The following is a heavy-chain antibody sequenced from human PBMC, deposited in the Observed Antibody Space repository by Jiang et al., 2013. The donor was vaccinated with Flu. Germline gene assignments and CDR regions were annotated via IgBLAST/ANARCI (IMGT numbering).Heavy chain of an antibody. CDR3: ARVDYGDPVLPFDY. Sequence: SLKSRVTISVDTSKNQFSLKLSSVTAADTAVYYCARVDYGDPVLPFDYWGPGNPGHRLL. V-gene: IGHV4-59*01. D-gene: IGHD4-17*01. J-gene: IGHJ4*02.